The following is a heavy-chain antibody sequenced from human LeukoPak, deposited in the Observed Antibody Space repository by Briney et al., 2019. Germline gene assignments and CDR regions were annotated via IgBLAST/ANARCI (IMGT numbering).Heavy chain of an antibody. CDR3: ARHRGGTGAYSNYVDYFDY. D-gene: IGHD4-11*01. CDR1: GGSISSSSYY. V-gene: IGHV4-39*01. Sequence: SETLSHTCTVSGGSISSSSYYWGWIRQPPGKGLECIGSIYSSGNTYQNPSLKSRVTLSVDTSKNQFSLKLNSVTAADAAVYYCARHRGGTGAYSNYVDYFDYWRQGTLVTVSS. J-gene: IGHJ4*02. CDR2: IYSSGNT.